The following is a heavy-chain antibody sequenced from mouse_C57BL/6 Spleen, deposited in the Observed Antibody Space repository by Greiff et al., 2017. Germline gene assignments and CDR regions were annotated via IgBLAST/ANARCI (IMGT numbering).Heavy chain of an antibody. CDR3: ARGDLMGYGSSYGGLDD. Sequence: QVQLQQPGAELVKPGASVKLSCKASGYTFTSYWMHWVKQRPGQGLEWIGMIHPNSGSTTYNEKFKSKATLTVDTSSSAAFMQLSSLTSEDSAVYYCARGDLMGYGSSYGGLDDWGEGTSVTVSS. CDR1: GYTFTSYW. D-gene: IGHD1-1*01. CDR2: IHPNSGST. V-gene: IGHV1-64*01. J-gene: IGHJ4*01.